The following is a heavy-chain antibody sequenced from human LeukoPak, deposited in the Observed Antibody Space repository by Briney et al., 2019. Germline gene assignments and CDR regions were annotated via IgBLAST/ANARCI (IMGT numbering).Heavy chain of an antibody. CDR3: AKMRAERAAAINY. CDR2: MWHDGSNK. CDR1: GFTFSSYG. V-gene: IGHV3-33*03. Sequence: GGSLRLSCAASGFTFSSYGMHWVRQAPGKGLEWVAVMWHDGSNKYYADSVKGRFTISRDNSKNTLFLQMNSLRAEDTAVYYCAKMRAERAAAINYWGQGTLVTVSS. D-gene: IGHD6-13*01. J-gene: IGHJ4*02.